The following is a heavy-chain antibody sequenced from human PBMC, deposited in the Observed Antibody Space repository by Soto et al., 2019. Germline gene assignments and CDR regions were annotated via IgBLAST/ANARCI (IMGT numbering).Heavy chain of an antibody. D-gene: IGHD3-3*01. J-gene: IGHJ6*03. CDR3: ATSKGNYDFWSGYPDYYYMDV. Sequence: SETLSLTCTVSGGSISSYYWSWIRQPPGKGLEWIGYIYYSGSTNYNPSLKSRVTISVDTSKNQFSLKLSSVTAADTAVYYCATSKGNYDFWSGYPDYYYMDVWGKGTTVTVSS. CDR2: IYYSGST. V-gene: IGHV4-59*01. CDR1: GGSISSYY.